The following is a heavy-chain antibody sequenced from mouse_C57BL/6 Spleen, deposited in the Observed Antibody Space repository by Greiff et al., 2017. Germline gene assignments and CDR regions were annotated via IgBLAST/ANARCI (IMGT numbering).Heavy chain of an antibody. J-gene: IGHJ2*01. CDR1: GYSFTGYF. CDR3: ANDYSNRYYFDY. CDR2: INPYNGDT. V-gene: IGHV1-20*01. D-gene: IGHD2-5*01. Sequence: EVKLVESGPELVKPGDSVKISCKASGYSFTGYFMNWVMQSHGKSLEWIGRINPYNGDTFYNQKFKGKATLTVDKSSSTAHMELRSLTSEDSAVYYCANDYSNRYYFDYWGQGTTLTVSS.